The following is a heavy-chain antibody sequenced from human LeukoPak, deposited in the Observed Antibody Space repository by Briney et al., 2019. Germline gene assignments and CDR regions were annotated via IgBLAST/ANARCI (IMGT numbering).Heavy chain of an antibody. V-gene: IGHV3-11*04. CDR3: ARAGYSSGWYLGYFDY. CDR1: GFSFSDYY. J-gene: IGHJ4*02. CDR2: ISSSGSSI. D-gene: IGHD6-19*01. Sequence: GGSLGLSCAASGFSFSDYYMNWIRQAPGKGLEWVSYISSSGSSIYYGDSVKGRFTISRDNAKNSLYLQMNSLRAEDTAVYYCARAGYSSGWYLGYFDYWGQGTLVTVSS.